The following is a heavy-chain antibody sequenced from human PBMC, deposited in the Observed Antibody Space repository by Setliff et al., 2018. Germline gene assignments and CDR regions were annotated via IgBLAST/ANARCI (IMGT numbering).Heavy chain of an antibody. CDR2: IYYSGST. D-gene: IGHD3-3*01. J-gene: IGHJ4*02. CDR3: ARRATYYNFWSGYYGY. V-gene: IGHV4-39*07. CDR1: GGSISSSSYY. Sequence: PSKTLSLTCTVSGGSISSSSYYWGWIRQPPGKGLEWIGSIYYSGSTYYNPSLKSRVTISVDTSKNQFSLKLSSVTAADTAVYYCARRATYYNFWSGYYGYWGQGTLVTVSS.